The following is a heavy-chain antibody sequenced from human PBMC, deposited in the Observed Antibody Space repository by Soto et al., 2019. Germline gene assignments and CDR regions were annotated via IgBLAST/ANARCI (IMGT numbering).Heavy chain of an antibody. D-gene: IGHD5-18*01. J-gene: IGHJ6*02. CDR2: IWYDGSNK. Sequence: QVQLVESGGGVVQPGRSLRLSCAASGFTFSSYGMHWVRQAPGKGLEWVAVIWYDGSNKYYADSVKGRFTISRDNSKKQLYLQMNSLRAEDTAVYYCARDGRYSYGAQNYYGMDVWGQGTTVTVSS. CDR3: ARDGRYSYGAQNYYGMDV. CDR1: GFTFSSYG. V-gene: IGHV3-33*01.